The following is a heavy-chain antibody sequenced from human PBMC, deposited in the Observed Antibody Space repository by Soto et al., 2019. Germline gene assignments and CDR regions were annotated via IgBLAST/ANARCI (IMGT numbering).Heavy chain of an antibody. J-gene: IGHJ4*02. V-gene: IGHV1-69*13. Sequence: RASVKVSCKASGGTFSSFEIRWVRKAPGQGLEWMGGIIPIFGTPNYAQKFQGRVTITADESTSIAYMELSSLRSEDTAVYYCAAAAAGPRVDFDYWGQGTLVTVSS. CDR2: IIPIFGTP. CDR1: GGTFSSFE. CDR3: AAAAAGPRVDFDY. D-gene: IGHD6-13*01.